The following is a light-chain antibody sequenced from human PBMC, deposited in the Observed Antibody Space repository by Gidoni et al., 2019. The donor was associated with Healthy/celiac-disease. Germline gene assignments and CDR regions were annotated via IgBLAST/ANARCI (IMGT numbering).Light chain of an antibody. CDR2: EVT. V-gene: IGLV2-14*01. CDR3: SSYTTTTVV. CDR1: SSDVGGHNY. Sequence: QSDLTQPASVSGSPGQSITISCTGTSSDVGGHNYVSWYQQHPGKVPKLMIYEVTNRPSGVSSRFSGSESGNTASLTISGLQAEDEADYYCSSYTTTTVVFGGGTKLTVL. J-gene: IGLJ2*01.